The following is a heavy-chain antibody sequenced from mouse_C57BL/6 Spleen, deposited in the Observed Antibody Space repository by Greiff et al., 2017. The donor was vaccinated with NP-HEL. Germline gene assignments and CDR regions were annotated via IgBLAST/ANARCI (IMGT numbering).Heavy chain of an antibody. J-gene: IGHJ1*03. D-gene: IGHD1-1*01. CDR1: GYAFSSYW. CDR2: IYPGDGDT. V-gene: IGHV1-80*01. Sequence: QVQLQQSGAELVKPGASVKISCKASGYAFSSYWMNWVKQRPGKGLEWIGQIYPGDGDTNYNGKFKGKATLTADKSSSTAYMQLSSLTSEDSAVYFCARGNYYGSSYEGYWYFDVWGTGTTVTVSS. CDR3: ARGNYYGSSYEGYWYFDV.